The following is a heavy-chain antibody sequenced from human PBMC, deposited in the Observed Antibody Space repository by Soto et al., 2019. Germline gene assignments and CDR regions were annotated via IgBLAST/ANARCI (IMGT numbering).Heavy chain of an antibody. CDR1: GGTFSSYT. J-gene: IGHJ3*02. Sequence: QVQLVQSGAEVKKPGSSVKVSCKASGGTFSSYTISWVRQAPGQGLEWMGRIIPILGIANYAQKFQGRVTITADKSTSTAYMELSSLRSEDTAVYYCASSPRAYDAFDILGQGTMVTVSS. CDR3: ASSPRAYDAFDI. V-gene: IGHV1-69*02. D-gene: IGHD3-16*01. CDR2: IIPILGIA.